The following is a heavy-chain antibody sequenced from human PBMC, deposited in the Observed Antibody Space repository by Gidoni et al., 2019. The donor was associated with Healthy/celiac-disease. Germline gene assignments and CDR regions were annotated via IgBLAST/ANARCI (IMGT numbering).Heavy chain of an antibody. Sequence: QLQLQESGPGLVKPSETLSLTCTVSVGPISSSSYYWGWIRKPPGKGMEWIGSIYYSGSTYYNPSLKSRVTISVDTSKNQFSLKLSSVTAADTAVYYCARHDGYSSSWHTYWYFDLWGRGTLVTVSS. J-gene: IGHJ2*01. V-gene: IGHV4-39*01. CDR2: IYYSGST. CDR3: ARHDGYSSSWHTYWYFDL. CDR1: VGPISSSSYY. D-gene: IGHD6-13*01.